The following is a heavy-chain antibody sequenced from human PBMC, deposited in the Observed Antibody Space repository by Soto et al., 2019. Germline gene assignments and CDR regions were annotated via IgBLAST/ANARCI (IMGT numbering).Heavy chain of an antibody. CDR2: IKQDGSEK. D-gene: IGHD2-15*01. Sequence: EVQLVESGGGLVQPGGSLRLSCAASGFTFSSYWMSWVRQAPGKGLEWVANIKQDGSEKYYVDSVKGRFTISRDNAQNSLYLQMNSLRAEDTAVYYCSGGGPGYYYGLDVWGQGTTVTVSS. V-gene: IGHV3-7*01. CDR1: GFTFSSYW. J-gene: IGHJ6*02. CDR3: SGGGPGYYYGLDV.